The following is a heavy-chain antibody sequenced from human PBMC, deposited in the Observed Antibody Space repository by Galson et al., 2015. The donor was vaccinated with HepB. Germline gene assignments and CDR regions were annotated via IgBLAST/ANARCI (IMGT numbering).Heavy chain of an antibody. J-gene: IGHJ4*02. Sequence: SLRLSCAASGFTFSSYWMSWVRQAPGKGLEWVANIKQDGSEKYYVDSVKGRFTISRDNAKNSLYLQMNSLRAEDTAVYYCARDPLGDWAGAFDYWGQGTLVTVSS. CDR3: ARDPLGDWAGAFDY. D-gene: IGHD2-21*02. V-gene: IGHV3-7*03. CDR1: GFTFSSYW. CDR2: IKQDGSEK.